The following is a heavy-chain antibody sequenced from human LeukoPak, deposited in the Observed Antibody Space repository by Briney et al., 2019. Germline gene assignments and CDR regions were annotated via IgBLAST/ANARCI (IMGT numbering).Heavy chain of an antibody. V-gene: IGHV4-4*07. D-gene: IGHD3-10*01. Sequence: SETLSFTCTVSGGSISSYYWSWIRQPAGKGLEWIGRIYTSGSTNYNPSLKSRVTMSVDTSKNQFSLKLSSVTAADTAVYYCARYYGSGSHDAFDIWGQGTMVTVSS. CDR1: GGSISSYY. CDR3: ARYYGSGSHDAFDI. J-gene: IGHJ3*02. CDR2: IYTSGST.